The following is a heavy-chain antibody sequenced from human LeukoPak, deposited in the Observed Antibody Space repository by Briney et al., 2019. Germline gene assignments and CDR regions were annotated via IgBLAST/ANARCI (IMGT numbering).Heavy chain of an antibody. CDR2: ISYDGSNT. V-gene: IGHV3-30*18. CDR1: GFTFSSYG. Sequence: GGSLRLSCAASGFTFSSYGMRWVRQAPGKGLEWVAVISYDGSNTYYADSVKGRFTISRDNSKNTLYLQMNSLRAEDTAVYYCAKDGTGVPASWYYVDYSGQGNL. J-gene: IGHJ4*02. CDR3: AKDGTGVPASWYYVDY. D-gene: IGHD2-2*01.